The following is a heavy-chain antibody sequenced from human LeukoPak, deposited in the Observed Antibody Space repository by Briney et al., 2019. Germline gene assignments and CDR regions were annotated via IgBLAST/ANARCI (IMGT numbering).Heavy chain of an antibody. Sequence: PSETLSLTCAVYGGSFSVYYWSWIRQPPGKGLEWIGEINHSGTTNHNSSLKSRVTISVDRSKNQFSLKLSSVTATDTAVYYCARGLDYYDSSGYRLPALGYWGQGTLVTVSS. CDR3: ARGLDYYDSSGYRLPALGY. CDR1: GGSFSVYY. J-gene: IGHJ4*02. V-gene: IGHV4-34*01. D-gene: IGHD3-22*01. CDR2: INHSGTT.